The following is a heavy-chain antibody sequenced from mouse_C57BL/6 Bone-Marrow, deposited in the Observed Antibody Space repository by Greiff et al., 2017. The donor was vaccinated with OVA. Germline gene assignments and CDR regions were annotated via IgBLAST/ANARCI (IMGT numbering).Heavy chain of an antibody. CDR3: ARWFYGNYGY. CDR2: IYPGSGNT. D-gene: IGHD2-1*01. V-gene: IGHV1-66*01. CDR1: GYSFTSYY. Sequence: FQLQQSGPELVKPGASVKISCKASGYSFTSYYIHWVKQRPGQGLEWIGWIYPGSGNTKYNEKFKGKATLTADTSSSTAYMQLSSLTSEDSAVYYCARWFYGNYGYWGQGTTLTVSS. J-gene: IGHJ2*01.